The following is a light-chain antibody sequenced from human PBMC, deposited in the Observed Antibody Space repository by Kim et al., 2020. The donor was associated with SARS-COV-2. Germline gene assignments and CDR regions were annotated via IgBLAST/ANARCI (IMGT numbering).Light chain of an antibody. CDR1: TGDVTSCHY. CDR2: DTS. J-gene: IGLJ3*02. Sequence: GTVTLTCGSSTGDVTSCHYPYWFQQKPGQAPRKLISDTSTRQSWTPARFSGSLLGGKAALTLSGAQPEDEADYYCLLSYTDARVFGGGTQLTVL. V-gene: IGLV7-46*01. CDR3: LLSYTDARV.